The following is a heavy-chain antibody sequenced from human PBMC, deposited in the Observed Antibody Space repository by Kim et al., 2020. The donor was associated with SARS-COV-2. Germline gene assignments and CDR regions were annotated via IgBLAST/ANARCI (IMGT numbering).Heavy chain of an antibody. CDR2: INPGNGNT. CDR3: ATFPRGDSWFDY. Sequence: ASVKVSCKASGYTFTNYAIHWVRQAPGQGLEWMGWINPGNGNTKYSQRFQGRVTITRDTSATTAYMEVSSLRSEDTAVFYCATFPRGDSWFDYWGQGTLVTVSS. J-gene: IGHJ4*02. V-gene: IGHV1-3*01. CDR1: GYTFTNYA. D-gene: IGHD6-13*01.